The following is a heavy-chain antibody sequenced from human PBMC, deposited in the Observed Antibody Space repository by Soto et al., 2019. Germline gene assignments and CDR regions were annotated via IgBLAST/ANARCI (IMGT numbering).Heavy chain of an antibody. Sequence: SGPTLVNPTQTLTLTCTFSGFSLSTSGMCVSWIRQPPGKALEWLARIDWDDDKYYSTSLKTRLTISKDTSKNQVVLTMTNMDPVDTATYYCARIRLAKVRGVYYYYYMDVWGKGTTVTVSS. CDR2: IDWDDDK. V-gene: IGHV2-70*11. J-gene: IGHJ6*03. CDR1: GFSLSTSGMC. CDR3: ARIRLAKVRGVYYYYYMDV. D-gene: IGHD3-10*01.